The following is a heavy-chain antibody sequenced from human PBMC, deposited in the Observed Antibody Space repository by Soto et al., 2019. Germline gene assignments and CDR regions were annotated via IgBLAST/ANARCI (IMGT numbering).Heavy chain of an antibody. CDR2: IYYSGST. D-gene: IGHD6-19*01. Sequence: SETLSLTCTVSGGSISSHDWSWIRQPPGKGLEWIGYIYYSGSTNYNPSLKSRVTISVDTSKNQFSLKLSSVTAADTAVYYCARAGGGSGWFYFDYWGQGTLVTVSS. J-gene: IGHJ4*02. V-gene: IGHV4-59*11. CDR1: GGSISSHD. CDR3: ARAGGGSGWFYFDY.